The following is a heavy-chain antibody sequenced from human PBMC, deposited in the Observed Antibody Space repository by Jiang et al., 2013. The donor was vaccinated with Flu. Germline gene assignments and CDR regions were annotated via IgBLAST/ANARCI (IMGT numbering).Heavy chain of an antibody. CDR1: DFSMISDFY. V-gene: IGHV4-38-2*02. CDR3: ATYPSGSVSGIDV. J-gene: IGHJ6*02. CDR2: IYHSGNT. Sequence: GLVKPSETLSLTCTVSDFSMISDFYWGWIRQPPGKGLEWIGSIYHSGNTYYNPALKSRVTISVDTSKKQFSLNLSSVTAADTAVYYCATYPSGSVSGIDVWGQGAMVTVSS. D-gene: IGHD3-10*01.